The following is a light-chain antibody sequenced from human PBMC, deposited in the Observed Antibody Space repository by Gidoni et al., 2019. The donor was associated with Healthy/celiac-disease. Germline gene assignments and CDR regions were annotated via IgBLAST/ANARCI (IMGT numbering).Light chain of an antibody. Sequence: DIQMTQSPSTLSASVGDRVTITCRARQSISSWLAWYQQKPGKAPKLLIYKASSLESGVPSRFSGSGSGTEFTLTISSLQPDDFATYYCQQYNTLGTFXXXTKVEIK. V-gene: IGKV1-5*03. CDR1: QSISSW. CDR2: KAS. J-gene: IGKJ1*01. CDR3: QQYNTLGT.